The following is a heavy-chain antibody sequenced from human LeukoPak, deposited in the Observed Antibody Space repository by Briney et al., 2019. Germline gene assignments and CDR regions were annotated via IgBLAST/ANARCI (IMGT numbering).Heavy chain of an antibody. CDR2: ISYDGSNK. Sequence: PGGSLRLSCAASGFTFSSYAMHWVRQAPGKGLEWVAVISYDGSNKYYADSVKGRFTISRDNSKNTLYLQMNSLRAEDTAVYYCARELFGVASSPYYYYGMDVWGQGTTVTVSS. J-gene: IGHJ6*02. D-gene: IGHD3-3*01. CDR3: ARELFGVASSPYYYYGMDV. V-gene: IGHV3-30-3*01. CDR1: GFTFSSYA.